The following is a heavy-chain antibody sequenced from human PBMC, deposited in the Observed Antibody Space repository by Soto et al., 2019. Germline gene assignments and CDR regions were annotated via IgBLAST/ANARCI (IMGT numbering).Heavy chain of an antibody. CDR1: GFTFSSYA. V-gene: IGHV3-23*01. D-gene: IGHD2-15*01. CDR3: AREGGIGCSGGSCSYRPFDY. CDR2: ISGTDGTT. Sequence: EVQLLESGGGLVEPGGSLRLSCAASGFTFSSYAMNWVRQAPGKGLEWVSVISGTDGTTYYADSVRGRITISRDNSRNTLYLQMNSLRAEDTAIYYCAREGGIGCSGGSCSYRPFDYWGQGTLVTVSS. J-gene: IGHJ4*02.